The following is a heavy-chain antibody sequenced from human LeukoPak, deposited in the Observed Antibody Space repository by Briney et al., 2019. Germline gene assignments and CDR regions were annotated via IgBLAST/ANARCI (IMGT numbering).Heavy chain of an antibody. CDR2: FDPEDGET. Sequence: ASVKVSCKVSGYTLTELSMHWVRQAPGKGLEWMGGFDPEDGETIYAQKFQGRVTMTEDTSTDTAYMELSSLRSEDTAVYYCARDEVGLIRTTYYFDYWGQGTLVTVSS. J-gene: IGHJ4*02. V-gene: IGHV1-24*01. CDR1: GYTLTELS. CDR3: ARDEVGLIRTTYYFDY. D-gene: IGHD1-26*01.